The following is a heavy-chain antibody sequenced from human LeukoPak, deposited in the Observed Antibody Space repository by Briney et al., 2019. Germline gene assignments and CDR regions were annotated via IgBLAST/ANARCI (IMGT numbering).Heavy chain of an antibody. J-gene: IGHJ6*03. D-gene: IGHD3-3*01. Sequence: PSETLSLTCAVYGGSFSGYYWSWIRQPPGKGLEWLGEINHSGSTNYNPSLKSRVTISVDTSKNQFSLKLSSVTAADTAVYYCARGDYDFWSGYLTPHYYYMDVWGKGTTVTVSS. CDR1: GGSFSGYY. CDR2: INHSGST. V-gene: IGHV4-34*01. CDR3: ARGDYDFWSGYLTPHYYYMDV.